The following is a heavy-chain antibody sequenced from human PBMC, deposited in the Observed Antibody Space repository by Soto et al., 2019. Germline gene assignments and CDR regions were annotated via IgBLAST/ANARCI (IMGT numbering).Heavy chain of an antibody. J-gene: IGHJ5*02. CDR3: AREIVTAGGNNYFDP. D-gene: IGHD2-21*02. V-gene: IGHV4-4*02. CDR1: GGTVASSHW. CDR2: VYHTGDT. Sequence: SETLSLTCGVSGGTVASSHWWSWVRQSPGRGLEWIGNVYHTGDTNFNPSLQSRATFSVDKSNNQFSLRLTSVTAADTAVYFCAREIVTAGGNNYFDPWGPGTLVTVSS.